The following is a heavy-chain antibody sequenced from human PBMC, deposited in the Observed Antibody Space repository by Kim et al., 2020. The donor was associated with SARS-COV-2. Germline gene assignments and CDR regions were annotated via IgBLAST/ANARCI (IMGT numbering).Heavy chain of an antibody. Sequence: ASVKVSCKASGYTFTSYGISWVRQAPGQGLEWMGWISAYNGNTNYAQKLQGRVTMTTDTSTSTAYMELRSLRSDDTAVYYCARNAVKKLWFGELLSHTQLYYFDYWGQGTLVTVSS. J-gene: IGHJ4*02. D-gene: IGHD3-10*01. CDR2: ISAYNGNT. CDR1: GYTFTSYG. CDR3: ARNAVKKLWFGELLSHTQLYYFDY. V-gene: IGHV1-18*01.